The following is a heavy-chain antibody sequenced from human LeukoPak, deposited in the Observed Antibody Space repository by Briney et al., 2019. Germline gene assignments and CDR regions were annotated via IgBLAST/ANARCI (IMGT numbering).Heavy chain of an antibody. CDR3: ARDRSPYHYGSGSYYFDY. J-gene: IGHJ4*02. Sequence: TSETLSLTCTVSGGSISSYYWSWIRQPAGKGPEWIGRIYASGNTNYNPSLKSRVTMSVDTSKNQFSLRLSSVTAADTAVYYCARDRSPYHYGSGSYYFDYWGQGALVTVSS. V-gene: IGHV4-4*07. CDR1: GGSISSYY. CDR2: IYASGNT. D-gene: IGHD3-10*01.